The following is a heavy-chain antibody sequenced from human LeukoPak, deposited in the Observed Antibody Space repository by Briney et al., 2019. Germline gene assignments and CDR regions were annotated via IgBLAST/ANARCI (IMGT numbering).Heavy chain of an antibody. CDR2: IYYSGST. J-gene: IGHJ4*02. CDR3: AIHDSSGYYRPLDY. D-gene: IGHD3-22*01. CDR1: GGSINSTNYY. Sequence: SETLSLTCTVSGGSINSTNYYWGWLRQPPGQGLEWIGSIYYSGSTYYNPSLRSRVTISVDTSKNQFSLKLTSVTAADTAVYYCAIHDSSGYYRPLDYWGQGTLVTVSS. V-gene: IGHV4-39*01.